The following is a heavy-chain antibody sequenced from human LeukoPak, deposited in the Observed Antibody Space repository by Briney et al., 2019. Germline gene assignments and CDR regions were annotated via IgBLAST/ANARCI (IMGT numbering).Heavy chain of an antibody. Sequence: PGGSLRLSCAVSGFTFSNYAMSWVRQAPGKGLEWVSGISGSGATTYYADSVKGRFTISRDNSKNTLSLLMNSLRAEDTAVYYCAKLGAGFGDYWGQGTLVTVSS. CDR1: GFTFSNYA. J-gene: IGHJ4*02. D-gene: IGHD1-26*01. V-gene: IGHV3-23*01. CDR2: ISGSGATT. CDR3: AKLGAGFGDY.